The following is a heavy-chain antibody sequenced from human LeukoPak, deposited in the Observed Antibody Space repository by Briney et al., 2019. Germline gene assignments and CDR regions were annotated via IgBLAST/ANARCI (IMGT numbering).Heavy chain of an antibody. D-gene: IGHD6-19*01. V-gene: IGHV4-59*01. CDR1: GGSISPYY. CDR3: ARLTDIAVAGMGSFDY. Sequence: SETLSLTCTVSGGSISPYYWSWIRQPPGKGLEWTGYISYSGSTNYNPSLKSRVTISVDTSKNQFSLKLSSVTAADTAVYYCARLTDIAVAGMGSFDYWGQGTLVTVSS. J-gene: IGHJ4*02. CDR2: ISYSGST.